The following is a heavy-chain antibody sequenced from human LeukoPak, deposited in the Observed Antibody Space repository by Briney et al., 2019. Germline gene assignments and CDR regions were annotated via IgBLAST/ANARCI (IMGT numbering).Heavy chain of an antibody. CDR1: GFTFSDYY. D-gene: IGHD5-24*01. V-gene: IGHV3-11*01. J-gene: IGHJ4*02. CDR3: ASTKRVERATIRDY. CDR2: ISSSGSTI. Sequence: GGSLRLSCAASGFTFSDYYMSWIRQAPGKGLEWVSYISSSGSTIYYADSVKGRFTISRDNAKNSLYLQMNSLRAEDTAVYYCASTKRVERATIRDYWGQGTLVTVSS.